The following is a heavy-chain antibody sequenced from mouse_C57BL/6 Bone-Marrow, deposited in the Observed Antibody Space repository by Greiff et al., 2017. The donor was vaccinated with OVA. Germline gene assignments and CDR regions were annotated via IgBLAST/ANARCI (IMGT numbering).Heavy chain of an antibody. V-gene: IGHV1-52*01. CDR1: GYTFTSYW. Sequence: QVQLQQPGAELVRPGSSVKLSCKASGYTFTSYWMHWVKQRPIQGLEWIGNIDPSDSETHYNQKFKDKATLTVDKSSSTAYMQLSSLTSEYSAGYDCARGGLRRGGYFDYWGKGTTLTVSS. CDR2: IDPSDSET. D-gene: IGHD2-4*01. CDR3: ARGGLRRGGYFDY. J-gene: IGHJ2*01.